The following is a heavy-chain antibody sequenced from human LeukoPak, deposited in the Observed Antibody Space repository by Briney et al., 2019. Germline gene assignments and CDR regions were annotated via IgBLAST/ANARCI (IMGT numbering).Heavy chain of an antibody. Sequence: ASVKVSCKASGYTFTSYGISWVRQAPGQGLEWMGWISAYNGNTNYAQKLQGRVTMTTDTSTSTAYMELRSLRSDDTAVYYCARAEYGYGYVEDGLDYWGQGTLVTVSS. CDR2: ISAYNGNT. CDR3: ARAEYGYGYVEDGLDY. CDR1: GYTFTSYG. D-gene: IGHD5-18*01. J-gene: IGHJ4*02. V-gene: IGHV1-18*01.